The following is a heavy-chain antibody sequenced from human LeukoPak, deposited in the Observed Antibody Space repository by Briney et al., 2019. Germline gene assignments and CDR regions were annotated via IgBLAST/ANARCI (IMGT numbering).Heavy chain of an antibody. D-gene: IGHD3-3*01. Sequence: PGGSLRLSCAASGFTFSSYSMSWVRQAPGKGLEWVSYISTSSTTIYYADSVKGRFTISRDNAKNSLYLQMNSLRDEVTAVYYCARDQEWPLPHYFDYWGQGTLVTVSS. CDR3: ARDQEWPLPHYFDY. CDR2: ISTSSTTI. CDR1: GFTFSSYS. V-gene: IGHV3-48*02. J-gene: IGHJ4*02.